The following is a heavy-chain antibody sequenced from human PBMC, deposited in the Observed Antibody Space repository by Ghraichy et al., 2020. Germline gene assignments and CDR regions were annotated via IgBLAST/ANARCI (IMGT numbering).Heavy chain of an antibody. CDR1: GFTFSSYW. V-gene: IGHV3-7*01. D-gene: IGHD6-19*01. CDR3: ARRQQWLVHGYYYYAMDV. J-gene: IGHJ6*02. CDR2: IKQDGSEK. Sequence: GESLNISCAASGFTFSSYWMNWVRRAPGKGLEWVANIKQDGSEKYYVDSVKGRFTISRDNAKNSLYLQMNSLRAEDTAVYYCARRQQWLVHGYYYYAMDVWGQGTTVTVSS.